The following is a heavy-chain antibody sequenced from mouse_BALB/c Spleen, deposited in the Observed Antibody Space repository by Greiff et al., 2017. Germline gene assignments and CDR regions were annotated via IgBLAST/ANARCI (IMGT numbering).Heavy chain of an antibody. CDR2: ISSGGSYT. CDR1: GFTFSSYA. Sequence: EVKLMESGGGLVKPGGSLKLSCAASGFTFSSYAMSWVRQTPEKRLEWVATISSGGSYTYYPDSVKGRFTISRDNAKNTLYLQMSSLRSEDTAMYYCAKEKIYYDYDWFAYWGQGTLVTVSA. J-gene: IGHJ3*01. V-gene: IGHV5-9-3*01. CDR3: AKEKIYYDYDWFAY. D-gene: IGHD2-4*01.